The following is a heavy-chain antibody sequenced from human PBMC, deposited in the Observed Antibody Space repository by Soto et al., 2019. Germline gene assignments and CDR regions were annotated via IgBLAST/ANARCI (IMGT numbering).Heavy chain of an antibody. V-gene: IGHV3-33*01. CDR1: GFTFSSYG. J-gene: IGHJ6*02. Sequence: GGSLRLSCAASGFTFSSYGMHWVRQAPGKGLEWVAVIWYDGSNKYYADSVKGRFTISRDNSKNTLYLQMNSLRAEDTAVYYCARDIRGCSGCLPNVLLWFGELYGMDVWGQGTTVTVSS. D-gene: IGHD3-10*01. CDR3: ARDIRGCSGCLPNVLLWFGELYGMDV. CDR2: IWYDGSNK.